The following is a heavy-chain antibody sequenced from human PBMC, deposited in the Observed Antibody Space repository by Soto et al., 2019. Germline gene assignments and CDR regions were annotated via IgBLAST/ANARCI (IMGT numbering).Heavy chain of an antibody. CDR1: GYSFTNND. V-gene: IGHV1-8*01. D-gene: IGHD3-16*01. J-gene: IGHJ5*02. Sequence: ASVKVSGKASGYSFTNNDVSCVLQSTGQGLEWMGCMNPGSGDTGYAQKFQGRVTMTRDISIATAYMELSSLRSDDTAIYYCARMETFGSLNWFDPWGQGTLVTVSS. CDR3: ARMETFGSLNWFDP. CDR2: MNPGSGDT.